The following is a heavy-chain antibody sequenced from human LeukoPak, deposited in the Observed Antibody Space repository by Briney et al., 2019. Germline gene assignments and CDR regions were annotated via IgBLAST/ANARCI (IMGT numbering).Heavy chain of an antibody. CDR3: ARGLYSGYADYFDY. CDR2: INHRGST. D-gene: IGHD5-12*01. V-gene: IGHV4-34*01. J-gene: IGHJ4*02. Sequence: SETLSLTCAVYGGSFSGYYWSWIRQPPGKGLEWIGEINHRGSTNYNPSLKSRVTISVDTSKNQFSLKLSSVTAADTAVYYCARGLYSGYADYFDYWGQGTLVTVSS. CDR1: GGSFSGYY.